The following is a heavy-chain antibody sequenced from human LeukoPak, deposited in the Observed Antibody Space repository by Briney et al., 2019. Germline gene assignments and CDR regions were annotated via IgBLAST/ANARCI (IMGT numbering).Heavy chain of an antibody. CDR2: ISGSGGSP. D-gene: IGHD3-22*01. CDR1: GFIFSNYA. V-gene: IGHV3-23*01. Sequence: GGSLRLSCAASGFIFSNYAMSWVRQAPGKGLEWVSGISGSGGSPYYADSVKGRFTISRDNSKNTLYLQMNSLRAEDTAIYYCAKGDLPYYYDSSGYPLGGIDIWGQGTMVTVSS. CDR3: AKGDLPYYYDSSGYPLGGIDI. J-gene: IGHJ3*02.